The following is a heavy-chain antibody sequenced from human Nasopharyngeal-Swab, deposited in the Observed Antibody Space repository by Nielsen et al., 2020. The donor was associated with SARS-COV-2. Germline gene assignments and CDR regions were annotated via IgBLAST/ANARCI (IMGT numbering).Heavy chain of an antibody. D-gene: IGHD6-19*01. CDR1: GFTFSSYG. Sequence: SWAASGFTFSSYGMHWVRQAPGKGLEWVTVIWYDGSNKYYADSVKGRFTISRDNSKNTLYLQMNSLRAEDTAVYYCARGQQWLLTPTYFDYWGQGTLVTVSS. V-gene: IGHV3-33*01. CDR2: IWYDGSNK. J-gene: IGHJ4*02. CDR3: ARGQQWLLTPTYFDY.